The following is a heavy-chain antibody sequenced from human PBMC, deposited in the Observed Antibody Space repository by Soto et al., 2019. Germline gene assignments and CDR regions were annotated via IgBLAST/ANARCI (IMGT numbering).Heavy chain of an antibody. CDR2: IKSKTAGGTT. CDR1: GFTVSNAW. J-gene: IGHJ1*01. V-gene: IGHV3-15*01. D-gene: IGHD3-16*01. Sequence: ESGGGLVKPGGSLRLSCAASGFTVSNAWLSWVRQAPGKGLDWVGRIKSKTAGGTTDYAAPVKGRFTISRDDSKNTLYLQMNRLKTEHPAVYYCATRPTFSYVGPEKYLQHWGQGTLVTVSS. CDR3: ATRPTFSYVGPEKYLQH.